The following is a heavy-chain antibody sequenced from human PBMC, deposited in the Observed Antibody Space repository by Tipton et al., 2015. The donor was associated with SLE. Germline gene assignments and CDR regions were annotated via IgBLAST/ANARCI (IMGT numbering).Heavy chain of an antibody. CDR2: IYYSGST. CDR3: ARGRGYGDPEYFQH. Sequence: TLSLTCTVSGGSISSSSYYWGWIRQPPGKGLEWIGSIYYSGSTYYNPSLKSRVTISVDTSKNQFSLKLSSVTAADTAVYYCARGRGYGDPEYFQHWGQGTLVTVSS. V-gene: IGHV4-39*07. J-gene: IGHJ1*01. CDR1: GGSISSSSYY. D-gene: IGHD4-17*01.